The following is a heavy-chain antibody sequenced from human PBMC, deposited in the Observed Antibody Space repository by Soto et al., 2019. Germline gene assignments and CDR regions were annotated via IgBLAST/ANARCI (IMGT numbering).Heavy chain of an antibody. CDR1: GYSISSGYY. CDR2: IYHSGST. Sequence: SETLSLTCAVSGYSISSGYYWGWIRQPPGKGLEWIGSIYHSGSTYYNPSLKSRVTISVDTSKNQFSLKPSSVTAADTAVYYCARAFGELISYYYYYGMDAWGQGTTVNVSS. V-gene: IGHV4-38-2*01. D-gene: IGHD3-10*01. CDR3: ARAFGELISYYYYYGMDA. J-gene: IGHJ6*01.